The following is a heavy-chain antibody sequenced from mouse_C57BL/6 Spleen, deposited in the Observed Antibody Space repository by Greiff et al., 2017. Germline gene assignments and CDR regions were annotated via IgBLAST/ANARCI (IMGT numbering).Heavy chain of an antibody. J-gene: IGHJ1*03. CDR2: IDPSDSYT. CDR3: ARRYGSSPWYFDV. Sequence: QVQLQQSGAELVRPGTSVKLSCKASGYTFTSYWMHWVKQRPGQGLEWIGVIDPSDSYTNYNQKFKGKATLTVDTSSSTAYMQLSSLTSEDSAVYYCARRYGSSPWYFDVWGTGTTVTVSS. CDR1: GYTFTSYW. D-gene: IGHD1-1*01. V-gene: IGHV1-59*01.